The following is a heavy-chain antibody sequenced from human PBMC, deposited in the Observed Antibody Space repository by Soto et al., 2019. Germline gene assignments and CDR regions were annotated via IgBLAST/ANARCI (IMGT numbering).Heavy chain of an antibody. CDR3: AREVTVASYSFDF. CDR2: IIPIFNSA. Sequence: SVKVSCKASGGTFDNYALSWVRQAPGQGLEWMGGIIPIFNSANYAQKFQGRVTITADDSTSTAYMELRSLRPDDTAVYYCAREVTVASYSFDFWGQGTLVTVSS. D-gene: IGHD5-12*01. V-gene: IGHV1-69*13. CDR1: GGTFDNYA. J-gene: IGHJ4*02.